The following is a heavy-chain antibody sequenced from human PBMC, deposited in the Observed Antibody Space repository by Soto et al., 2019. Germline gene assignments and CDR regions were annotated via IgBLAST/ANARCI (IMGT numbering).Heavy chain of an antibody. CDR2: VSESGRST. J-gene: IGHJ6*01. CDR3: AKDRRGVMDV. D-gene: IGHD3-10*01. Sequence: EVQLLESGGGLVQPGGSLRLSCAGSGFTFSSYDMSWVRQAPGKGLEWVSGVSESGRSTYYADSVNGRFTISRDNSKNTLSLQMNSLRADDTAVYYCAKDRRGVMDVWGQGTTVTVSS. V-gene: IGHV3-23*01. CDR1: GFTFSSYD.